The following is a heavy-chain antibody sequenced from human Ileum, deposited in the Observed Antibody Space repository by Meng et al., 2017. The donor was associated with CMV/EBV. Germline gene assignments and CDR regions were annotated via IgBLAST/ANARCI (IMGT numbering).Heavy chain of an antibody. CDR1: GDSIISDDHY. V-gene: IGHV4-30-4*08. Sequence: VQLQWAGPVLFKSSQPLSLTCNVSGDSIISDDHYWSWIRQPPGKGLEWIGYVFYSGSTYYNPSLMSRVTISVDTSKNQFSLRLSSVTAADTAVYYCARELRYGDYYFDSWGQGTLVTVSS. J-gene: IGHJ4*02. CDR3: ARELRYGDYYFDS. CDR2: VFYSGST. D-gene: IGHD4-17*01.